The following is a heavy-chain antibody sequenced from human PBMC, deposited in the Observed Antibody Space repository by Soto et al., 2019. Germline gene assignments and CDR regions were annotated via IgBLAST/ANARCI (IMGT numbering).Heavy chain of an antibody. Sequence: SETLSLTCAVYGGSFSGYYWSWIRQPPGKGLEWIGEINHSGSTNYNPSLKSRVTISVDTSKNQFSLKLSSVTAADTAVYYCARDSSGWSNDAFDIWGQGTMVTVSS. CDR2: INHSGST. J-gene: IGHJ3*02. D-gene: IGHD6-19*01. CDR3: ARDSSGWSNDAFDI. V-gene: IGHV4-34*01. CDR1: GGSFSGYY.